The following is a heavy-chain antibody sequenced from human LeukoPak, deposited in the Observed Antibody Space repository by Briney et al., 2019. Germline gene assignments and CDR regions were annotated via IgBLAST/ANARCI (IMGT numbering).Heavy chain of an antibody. V-gene: IGHV3-23*01. J-gene: IGHJ4*02. D-gene: IGHD3-22*01. CDR1: GFTFSSYA. Sequence: GGSLRLSCAASGFTFSSYAMSWVRQAPGKGLEWVSAISGSGGSTYYADSVKGRFTISRDNSKNTLYLQMNSLRAEDTAVYYSAKVSIRYYYDSSGYSHDYWGQGTLVTVSS. CDR3: AKVSIRYYYDSSGYSHDY. CDR2: ISGSGGST.